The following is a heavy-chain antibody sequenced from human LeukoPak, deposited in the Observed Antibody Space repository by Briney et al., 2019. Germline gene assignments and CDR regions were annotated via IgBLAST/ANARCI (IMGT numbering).Heavy chain of an antibody. J-gene: IGHJ4*02. CDR1: GGSISGYY. CDR3: ARDSTYLAVIVFTC. D-gene: IGHD2-21*01. V-gene: IGHV4-59*12. Sequence: SETLSLTCTVSGGSISGYYRSCIPQPPGKGLEWIGYIYYSGSTNYNPSLKSRVTISVDTSKNQFSLKRSSVTAADTAVYYCARDSTYLAVIVFTCWGTESPVTASS. CDR2: IYYSGST.